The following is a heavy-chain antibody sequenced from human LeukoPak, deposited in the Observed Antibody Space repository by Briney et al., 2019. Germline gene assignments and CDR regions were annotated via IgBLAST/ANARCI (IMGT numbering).Heavy chain of an antibody. Sequence: SVKVSCKASGGTFSSYAISWVRQAPGQGLEWMGGIIPIFGTANYAQKFQGRVTITADESTSTAYMELSSLRSEDTAVYYCAGFLGYCSSTSCRNWFDPWGQGTLVTVSS. CDR1: GGTFSSYA. D-gene: IGHD2-2*01. J-gene: IGHJ5*02. CDR2: IIPIFGTA. V-gene: IGHV1-69*01. CDR3: AGFLGYCSSTSCRNWFDP.